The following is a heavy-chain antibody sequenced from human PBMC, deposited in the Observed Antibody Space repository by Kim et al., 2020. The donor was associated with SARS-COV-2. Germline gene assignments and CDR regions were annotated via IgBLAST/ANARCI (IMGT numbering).Heavy chain of an antibody. CDR2: SDK. V-gene: IGHV3-7*01. D-gene: IGHD3-10*01. Sequence: SDKYYVDSVKGRFTSSRDNAKNSLYLQMNSLRAEDTAVYFCARSGNYYGYWGQGTLVTVSS. J-gene: IGHJ4*02. CDR3: ARSGNYYGY.